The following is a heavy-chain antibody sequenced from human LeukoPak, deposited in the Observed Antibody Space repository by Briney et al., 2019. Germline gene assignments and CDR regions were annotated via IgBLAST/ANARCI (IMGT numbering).Heavy chain of an antibody. CDR1: GFTFSEHY. CDR3: ARNLLDYGADVVDF. D-gene: IGHD4-17*01. CDR2: ISGVSTYT. V-gene: IGHV3-11*03. J-gene: IGHJ4*02. Sequence: GGSLRLSCAASGFTFSEHYMSWIRQAPGKGLEWVSYISGVSTYTNYADSAKGRFAISRDNAKNSLYLQMNNLRAEDTAVYYCARNLLDYGADVVDFWGQGTLVTVSS.